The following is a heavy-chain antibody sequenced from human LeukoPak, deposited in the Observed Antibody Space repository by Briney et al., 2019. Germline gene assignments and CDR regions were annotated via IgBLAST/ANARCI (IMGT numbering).Heavy chain of an antibody. CDR2: ISYDGSNK. CDR1: GFTFSSYA. CDR3: AKGRQWELPFDY. Sequence: PGGSLRLSCAASGFTFSSYAMSWVRQAPGKGLEWVAVISYDGSNKYYADSVKGRFTISRDNSKTTLYLQMNSLRVEDTAVYYCAKGRQWELPFDYWGQGTLVTVSS. V-gene: IGHV3-30-3*01. J-gene: IGHJ4*02. D-gene: IGHD1-26*01.